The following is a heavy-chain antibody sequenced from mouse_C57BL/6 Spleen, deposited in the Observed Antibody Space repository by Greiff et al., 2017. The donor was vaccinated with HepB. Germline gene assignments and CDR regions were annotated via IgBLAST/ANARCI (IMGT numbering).Heavy chain of an antibody. V-gene: IGHV1-50*01. CDR3: ARLGGAFDY. Sequence: VQLQQPGAELVKPGASVKLSCKASGYTFTSYWMQWVKQRPGQGLEWIGEIDPSDSYTNYNQKLKGKATLTVDTSSSTAYMQLSSLTSEDSAVYYCARLGGAFDYWGQGTTLTVSS. CDR1: GYTFTSYW. J-gene: IGHJ2*01. CDR2: IDPSDSYT.